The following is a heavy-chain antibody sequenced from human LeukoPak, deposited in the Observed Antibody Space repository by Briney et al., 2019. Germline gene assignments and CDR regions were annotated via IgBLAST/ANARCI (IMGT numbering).Heavy chain of an antibody. CDR3: AKGHYYDSTDKYSYADF. D-gene: IGHD3-22*01. CDR1: GFTFSNYG. CDR2: ISFDGNNK. Sequence: PGGSLRLSCEASGFTFSNYGMHWVRQAPGKGLEWVAVISFDGNNKYYGDSVKGRFTISRDNSRDTVHLQMNSLRPEDTAVYYCAKGHYYDSTDKYSYADFWGQGTLVTVSS. J-gene: IGHJ4*02. V-gene: IGHV3-30*18.